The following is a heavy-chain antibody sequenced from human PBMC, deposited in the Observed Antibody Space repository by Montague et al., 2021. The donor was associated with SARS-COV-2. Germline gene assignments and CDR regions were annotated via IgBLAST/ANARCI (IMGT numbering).Heavy chain of an antibody. CDR1: GFPFSSYA. CDR3: ARDSDDYGDPEYFDY. CDR2: ISYDGSNK. Sequence: SLRLSWSASGFPFSSYAMHWVRQAPGKGLEWVAVISYDGSNKYYADSVKGRFTISRDNSKNTLYLQMNSLRAEDTAVYYCARDSDDYGDPEYFDYWGQGTLVTVSS. V-gene: IGHV3-30*04. J-gene: IGHJ4*02. D-gene: IGHD4-17*01.